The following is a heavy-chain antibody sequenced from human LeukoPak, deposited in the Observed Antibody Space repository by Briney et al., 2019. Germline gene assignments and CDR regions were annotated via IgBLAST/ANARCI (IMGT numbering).Heavy chain of an antibody. J-gene: IGHJ4*02. Sequence: PGRSLRLSCAASGFTFSSYAMHWVRQAPGKGPEWVAVISYDGSNKYYADSVKGRFTISRDNSKNTLYLQMNSLRAEDTAVYYCARDGKEISYYDILTGYSEYYFDYWGQGTLVTVSS. CDR3: ARDGKEISYYDILTGYSEYYFDY. V-gene: IGHV3-30*04. D-gene: IGHD3-9*01. CDR1: GFTFSSYA. CDR2: ISYDGSNK.